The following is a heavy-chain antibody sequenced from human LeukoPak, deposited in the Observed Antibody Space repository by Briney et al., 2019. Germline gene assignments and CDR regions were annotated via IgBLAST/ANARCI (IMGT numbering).Heavy chain of an antibody. D-gene: IGHD3-22*01. V-gene: IGHV4-4*02. CDR2: IYHSGST. CDR1: GGSISSSNW. Sequence: SETLSLTCAVSGGSISSSNWWSWVRQPPGTGLEWIGEIYHSGSTNYNPSLKSRVTISIDKSKNQFSLKLSSVTAADTAVYYCARDSGSSGYYPYYFDYWGQGTLVTVSS. CDR3: ARDSGSSGYYPYYFDY. J-gene: IGHJ4*02.